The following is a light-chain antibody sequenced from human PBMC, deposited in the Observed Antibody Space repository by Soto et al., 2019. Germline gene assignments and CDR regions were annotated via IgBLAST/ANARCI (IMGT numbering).Light chain of an antibody. J-gene: IGLJ3*02. CDR2: VNNDGSH. V-gene: IGLV4-69*01. CDR3: QTWGTGYWV. Sequence: QLVLTQSPSASASLGASVKLTCTLSSGHSNYAIAWHQQQSEKGPRYLMKVNNDGSHIKGDGIPDRFSGSSSGAERYLTISSLQSEDEVDYYCQTWGTGYWVFGGGTKVTVL. CDR1: SGHSNYA.